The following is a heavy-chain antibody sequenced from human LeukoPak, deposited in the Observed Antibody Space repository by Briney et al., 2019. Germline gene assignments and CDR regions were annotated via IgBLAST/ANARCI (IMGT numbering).Heavy chain of an antibody. V-gene: IGHV3-23*01. D-gene: IGHD6-19*01. CDR3: ANAYVAVAGIDY. CDR2: ISGSGGST. CDR1: GFTLSSYA. J-gene: IGHJ4*02. Sequence: PGGSLRLSCAASGFTLSSYAMSWVRQAPGKGLEWVSAISGSGGSTYYADSVKGRFTISRDNSKNTLYLQMNSLRAEDTAVYYCANAYVAVAGIDYWGQGTLVTVSS.